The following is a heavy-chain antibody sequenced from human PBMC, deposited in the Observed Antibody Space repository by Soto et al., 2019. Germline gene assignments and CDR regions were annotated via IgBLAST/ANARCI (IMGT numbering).Heavy chain of an antibody. Sequence: EVQLLESGGGLVQPGGSLRLSCAASGFTFNSFAMNWVRQAPGKGLEYVSAISDTGASTYYTDSVKGRFTISRNNSKNTLYLQMNSLRAEDTAVYYCAKGRGGGSGSYDYWGQGTLITVSS. CDR1: GFTFNSFA. CDR2: ISDTGAST. J-gene: IGHJ4*02. D-gene: IGHD3-10*01. CDR3: AKGRGGGSGSYDY. V-gene: IGHV3-23*01.